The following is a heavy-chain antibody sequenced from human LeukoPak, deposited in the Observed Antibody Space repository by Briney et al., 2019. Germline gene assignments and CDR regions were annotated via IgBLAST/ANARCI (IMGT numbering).Heavy chain of an antibody. CDR2: INHSGST. D-gene: IGHD1-26*01. CDR1: GGSFSGYY. V-gene: IGHV4-34*01. CDR3: ARAGSGSYDYYYYGMDV. Sequence: PSETLSLTCAVYGGSFSGYYWSWIRQPPGKGLEWIGEINHSGSTNYNLSLKSRVTISVDTSKNQFSLKLSSVTAADTAVYYCARAGSGSYDYYYYGMDVWGQGTTVADSS. J-gene: IGHJ6*02.